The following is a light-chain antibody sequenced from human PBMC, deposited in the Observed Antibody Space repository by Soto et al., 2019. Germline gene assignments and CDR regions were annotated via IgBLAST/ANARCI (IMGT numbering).Light chain of an antibody. CDR2: DVS. CDR1: SSDVGGYNY. V-gene: IGLV2-14*01. Sequence: QSALTQPAYVSGSPGQLITISCTGTSSDVGGYNYVSWYQQHPGKAPKLMIYDVSSRPSGVSNRFSGSKSGNTASLTIFGLQAEDEADYYCSSYTSSSTLYVFGTGTKVIVL. CDR3: SSYTSSSTLYV. J-gene: IGLJ1*01.